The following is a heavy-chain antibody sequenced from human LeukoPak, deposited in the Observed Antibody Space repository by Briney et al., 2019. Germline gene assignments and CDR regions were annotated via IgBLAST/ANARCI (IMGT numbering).Heavy chain of an antibody. V-gene: IGHV1-69*04. CDR1: GGTFSSYA. CDR3: AREFRYDSSGYYSTESFNAFDI. Sequence: ASVKVSCKASGGTFSSYAISWVRQAPGQGLEWMGRIIPILGIANYAQKFQGRVTITADKSTSTAYMELSSLRSEDTAVYYCAREFRYDSSGYYSTESFNAFDIWGQGTMVTVSS. J-gene: IGHJ3*02. CDR2: IIPILGIA. D-gene: IGHD3-22*01.